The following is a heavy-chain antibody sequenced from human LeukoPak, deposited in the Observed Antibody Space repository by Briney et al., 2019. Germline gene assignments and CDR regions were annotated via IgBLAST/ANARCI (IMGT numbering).Heavy chain of an antibody. V-gene: IGHV1-18*01. D-gene: IGHD2-2*01. CDR1: GYTFTSYG. CDR3: AREHYCSSTSCYFNWFDP. Sequence: ASVKVSCKASGYTFTSYGISWVRQAPGQGLEWMGWISAYNGNTNYAQKLQGRVTMTTDTSTSTAYMELRSLRSDDTAVYYCAREHYCSSTSCYFNWFDPWGQGTLVTVSP. J-gene: IGHJ5*02. CDR2: ISAYNGNT.